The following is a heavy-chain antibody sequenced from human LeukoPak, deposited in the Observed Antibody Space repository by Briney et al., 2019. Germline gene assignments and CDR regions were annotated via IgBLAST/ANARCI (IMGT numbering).Heavy chain of an antibody. V-gene: IGHV1-46*01. CDR1: GYTFTSYY. CDR3: ARGEAVAGMYYGMDV. CDR2: INPSGGST. Sequence: ASVKVSCKASGYTFTSYYMHWVQQAPGQGLEWMGIINPSGGSTSYAQKFQGRVTMTRDTSTSTVYMELSSLRSEDTAVYYCARGEAVAGMYYGMDVWGKGTTVTVSS. D-gene: IGHD6-19*01. J-gene: IGHJ6*04.